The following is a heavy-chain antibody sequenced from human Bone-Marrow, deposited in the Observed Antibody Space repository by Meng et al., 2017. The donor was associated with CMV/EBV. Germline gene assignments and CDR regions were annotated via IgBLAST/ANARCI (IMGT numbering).Heavy chain of an antibody. CDR3: ANGPDCSSTSCENWFDP. J-gene: IGHJ5*02. Sequence: SCAASGFTFDDYAMHWVRQAPGKGLEWVSGISWNSGSMGYADSVKGRFTISRDNAKNSLYLQMNSLRAEDTALYYCANGPDCSSTSCENWFDPWGQGTLVTVSS. V-gene: IGHV3-9*01. CDR2: ISWNSGSM. CDR1: GFTFDDYA. D-gene: IGHD2-2*01.